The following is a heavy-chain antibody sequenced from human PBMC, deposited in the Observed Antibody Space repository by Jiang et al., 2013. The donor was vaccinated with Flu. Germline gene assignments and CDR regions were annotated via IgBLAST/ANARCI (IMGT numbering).Heavy chain of an antibody. D-gene: IGHD3-3*01. Sequence: VQLLESGGGLVQPGGSLRLSCAASGFTFTAYWMSWVRQAPGKGLEWVANIRQDESERYYVDSVKGRFTISRDNAKNSLYLQMNSLRAEDTAVYYCARDSGVTRFDYWGQGALVTVSS. CDR3: ARDSGVTRFDY. V-gene: IGHV3-7*01. J-gene: IGHJ4*02. CDR2: IRQDESER. CDR1: GFTFTAYW.